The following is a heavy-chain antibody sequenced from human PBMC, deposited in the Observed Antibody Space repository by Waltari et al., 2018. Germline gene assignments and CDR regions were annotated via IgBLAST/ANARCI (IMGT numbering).Heavy chain of an antibody. D-gene: IGHD2-15*01. CDR2: SHRSGRP. Sequence: QLQLQESGPGLVKPSGTLSLTCTVSGDSMTSNNWWSWVRQPPEKGLEWIGQSHRSGRPNYNPGLESRVTVSLDTANKQLSLKLTSTTAADTAVYYCARDRGRGLYLDSWGQGILVTVSP. CDR1: GDSMTSNNW. CDR3: ARDRGRGLYLDS. V-gene: IGHV4-4*02. J-gene: IGHJ4*02.